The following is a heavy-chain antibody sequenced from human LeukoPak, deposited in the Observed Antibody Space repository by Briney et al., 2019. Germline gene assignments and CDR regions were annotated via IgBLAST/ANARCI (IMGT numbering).Heavy chain of an antibody. J-gene: IGHJ3*02. D-gene: IGHD5-18*01. CDR3: ARNLFVDTAMVTPDI. CDR2: IYYSGST. V-gene: IGHV4-59*08. Sequence: PSETLSLTCTVSGGSISSYYWSWIRQPPGKGLEWIGYIYYSGSTNYNPSLKSRVTISVDTSKNQFSLKLSSVTAADTAVYYCARNLFVDTAMVTPDIWGQGIMVTVSS. CDR1: GGSISSYY.